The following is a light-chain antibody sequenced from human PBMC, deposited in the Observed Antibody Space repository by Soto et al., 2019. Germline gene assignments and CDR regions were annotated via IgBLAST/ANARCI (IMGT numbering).Light chain of an antibody. V-gene: IGKV2-28*01. CDR1: QSLLHSNGYNY. CDR2: LGS. CDR3: IQALQTPSYT. J-gene: IGKJ2*01. Sequence: DIVMTQSPLSLPVTPGEPASISCRSSQSLLHSNGYNYLDWYLQKPGQSPQLLIYLGSNRASGVPDRFSGSGSGTDFTLKFSSVEAEDVGVYYCIQALQTPSYTFGQGTKLEIK.